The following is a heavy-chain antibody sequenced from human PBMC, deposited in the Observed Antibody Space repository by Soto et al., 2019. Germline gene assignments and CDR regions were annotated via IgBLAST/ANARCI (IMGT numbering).Heavy chain of an antibody. CDR2: IYSGGST. Sequence: EVQLVESGGGLIQPGGSLRLSCAASGFTVSSNYMSWVRQAPGKGLEWVSVIYSGGSTYYADSVKGRFTISRDNSKNTLYLQMNSLRAEDTAVYYCARRPTISGVVIPLDYYGMDVWGQGTTVTVSS. J-gene: IGHJ6*02. D-gene: IGHD3-3*01. CDR1: GFTVSSNY. CDR3: ARRPTISGVVIPLDYYGMDV. V-gene: IGHV3-53*01.